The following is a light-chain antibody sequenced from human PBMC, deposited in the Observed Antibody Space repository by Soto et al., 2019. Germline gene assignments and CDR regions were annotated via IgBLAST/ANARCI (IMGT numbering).Light chain of an antibody. J-gene: IGKJ1*01. CDR2: GAS. CDR1: QSVSIN. Sequence: EIVMTQSPATLSVSPGERAILSCRASQSVSINLAWYQQKPGQAPRLFIYGASTRATGVPARFSGSGSGTEFTPAISSLQAEDFAVYFCQQHHDQRTFRQGTKREFK. V-gene: IGKV3-15*01. CDR3: QQHHDQRT.